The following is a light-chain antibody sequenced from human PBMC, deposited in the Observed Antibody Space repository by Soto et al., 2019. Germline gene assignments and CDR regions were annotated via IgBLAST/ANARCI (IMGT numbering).Light chain of an antibody. V-gene: IGLV1-51*02. Sequence: QSVLTQPPSVSAAPGHMVTISCSGGSSNIGSNDISWYQQLPGTAPRLLIYGNNKRPSGIPDRFSGSKSGTSATLGITGLQTGDEANYYCGTWDSSLAAGVFGGGTKLTVL. CDR3: GTWDSSLAAGV. J-gene: IGLJ2*01. CDR1: SSNIGSND. CDR2: GNN.